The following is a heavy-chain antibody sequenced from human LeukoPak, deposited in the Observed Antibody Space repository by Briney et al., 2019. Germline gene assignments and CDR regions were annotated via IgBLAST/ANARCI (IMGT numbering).Heavy chain of an antibody. CDR2: ISWNSGSK. Sequence: PGGSLRLSCAASGFTFDDYAMHWVRQAPGEGLEWVSGISWNSGSKGYADSVRGRFTISRDNARNSLYLQMNSLRAEDTALYYCAKDALNYYNSSGYYVDWGQGTLVTVSS. J-gene: IGHJ4*02. V-gene: IGHV3-9*01. CDR1: GFTFDDYA. CDR3: AKDALNYYNSSGYYVD. D-gene: IGHD3-22*01.